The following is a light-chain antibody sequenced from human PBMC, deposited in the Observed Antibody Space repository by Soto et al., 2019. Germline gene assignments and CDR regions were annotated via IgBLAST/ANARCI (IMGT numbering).Light chain of an antibody. J-gene: IGKJ3*01. CDR2: DAS. Sequence: ETVMTQSPATLSVSPGERPTLSCRASQSVSSNLAWYLQKPGQAPRLLIYDASTRATGIPARFSGSGSGTEFTLTISSLQSEDFAVYYCQQYNTWPLTFGPGTKVDIK. V-gene: IGKV3-15*01. CDR3: QQYNTWPLT. CDR1: QSVSSN.